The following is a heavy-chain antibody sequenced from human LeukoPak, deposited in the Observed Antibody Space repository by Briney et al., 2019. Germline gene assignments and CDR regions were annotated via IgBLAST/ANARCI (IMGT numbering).Heavy chain of an antibody. CDR1: GGSISSGGYS. CDR3: ARGYCGGDCYTSPGAFDI. V-gene: IGHV4-30-2*01. Sequence: SETLSLTCAVSGGSISSGGYSWSWIRQPPGKGLEWIGYIYHSGSTYYNPSLKSRVTISVDRSKNQFSLKLSSVTAADTAVYYCARGYCGGDCYTSPGAFDIWGRGTMVTVSS. D-gene: IGHD2-21*02. J-gene: IGHJ3*02. CDR2: IYHSGST.